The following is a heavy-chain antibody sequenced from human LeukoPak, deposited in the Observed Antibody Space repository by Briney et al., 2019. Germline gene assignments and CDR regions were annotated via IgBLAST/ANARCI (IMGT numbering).Heavy chain of an antibody. D-gene: IGHD2-2*01. CDR3: ARNAVPDRPFSGMDV. Sequence: SVKVSCKASGGTFSSYAISWVRQAPGQGLEWMGGIIPIFGTANYAQKFQGRVTITADESTSTAYMELSSLRSEDTVVYYCARNAVPDRPFSGMDVWGKGTTVTVSS. CDR2: IIPIFGTA. CDR1: GGTFSSYA. V-gene: IGHV1-69*01. J-gene: IGHJ6*04.